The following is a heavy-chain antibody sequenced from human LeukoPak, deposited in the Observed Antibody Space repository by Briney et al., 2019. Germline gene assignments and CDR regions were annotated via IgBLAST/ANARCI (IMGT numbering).Heavy chain of an antibody. CDR1: GDSISSGDYS. Sequence: SETLSLTCAVSGDSISSGDYSWSWIRQPSGKGLEWIGYIFHSGSSYYNPSLKSRVTTSVDKSKNQFSLRLTSVTAADTAVYYCARELWFVNAPGSWFDPWGQGTLVTVSS. CDR3: ARELWFVNAPGSWFDP. J-gene: IGHJ5*02. D-gene: IGHD3-10*01. CDR2: IFHSGSS. V-gene: IGHV4-30-2*01.